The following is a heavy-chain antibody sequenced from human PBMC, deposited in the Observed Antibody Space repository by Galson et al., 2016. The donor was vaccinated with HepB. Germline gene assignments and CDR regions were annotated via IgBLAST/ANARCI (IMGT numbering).Heavy chain of an antibody. CDR1: GFTFGDHA. J-gene: IGHJ1*01. CDR2: IRSKAYGATT. D-gene: IGHD4-23*01. V-gene: IGHV3-49*03. Sequence: SLRLSCATSGFTFGDHAMNWFRQTPGKGLEWVGVIRSKAYGATTEYAASVKGRFTISRDDSKSIAYLQVNSLKTEDTAVYYCTTDSVRWSHWGQGTLVTVSS. CDR3: TTDSVRWSH.